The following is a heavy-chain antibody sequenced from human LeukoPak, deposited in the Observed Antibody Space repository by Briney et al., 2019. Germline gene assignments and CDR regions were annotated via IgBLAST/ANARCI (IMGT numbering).Heavy chain of an antibody. V-gene: IGHV1-18*01. CDR1: GYTFTSYG. J-gene: IGHJ4*02. Sequence: ASVKVSCKASGYTFTSYGISWVRQASGQGLEWMGWISAYNGNTNYAQKLQGRVTMTTDTSTSTAYMELRSLRSDDTAVYYCARVRRDIAAAAHFDYWGQGTLVTVSS. CDR3: ARVRRDIAAAAHFDY. D-gene: IGHD6-13*01. CDR2: ISAYNGNT.